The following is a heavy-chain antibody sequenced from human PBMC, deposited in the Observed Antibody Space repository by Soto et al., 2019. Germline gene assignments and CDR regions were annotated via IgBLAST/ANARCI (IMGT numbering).Heavy chain of an antibody. D-gene: IGHD3-10*01. CDR3: ARGQAGQYRTMDYYYYYGMDV. Sequence: GASVKVSCKASGGTFGSYAISWVRQAPGQGLEWMGGIIPIFGTANYAQKFQGRVTITADESTSTAYMELSSLRSEDTAVYYCARGQAGQYRTMDYYYYYGMDVWGQGTTVTVSS. J-gene: IGHJ6*02. V-gene: IGHV1-69*13. CDR1: GGTFGSYA. CDR2: IIPIFGTA.